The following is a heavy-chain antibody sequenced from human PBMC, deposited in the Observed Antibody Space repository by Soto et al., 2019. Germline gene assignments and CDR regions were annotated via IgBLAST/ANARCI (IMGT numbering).Heavy chain of an antibody. CDR1: GYTFTSYG. CDR2: ISAYNGNT. V-gene: IGHV1-18*01. D-gene: IGHD1-26*01. J-gene: IGHJ4*02. Sequence: ASLKVSCKASGYTFTSYGISCVRQAPGQGLEWMGWISAYNGNTKCAQKLQGRVSMTTDTSTSTAYMELRSLRSDDTAVYYCARFSGSYRGGYWGQGTLVTVSS. CDR3: ARFSGSYRGGY.